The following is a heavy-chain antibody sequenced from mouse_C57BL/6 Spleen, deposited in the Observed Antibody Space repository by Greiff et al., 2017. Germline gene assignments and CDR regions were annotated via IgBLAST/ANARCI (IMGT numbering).Heavy chain of an antibody. CDR3: ASGWDWFAY. Sequence: EVKLMESGGGLVQPGGSLSLSCAASGFTFTDYYMSWVRQPPGKALEWLGFIRNKANGYTTEYSASVKGRFTISRDNSQSILYLQMNALRAEDSATYYCASGWDWFAYWGQGTLVTVSA. D-gene: IGHD4-1*01. V-gene: IGHV7-3*01. CDR1: GFTFTDYY. CDR2: IRNKANGYTT. J-gene: IGHJ3*01.